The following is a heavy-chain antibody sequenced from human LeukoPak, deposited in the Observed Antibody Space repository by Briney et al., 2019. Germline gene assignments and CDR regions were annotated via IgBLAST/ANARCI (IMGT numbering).Heavy chain of an antibody. D-gene: IGHD1-26*01. V-gene: IGHV1-2*02. CDR3: ARDRSMEVGPSTDYFDF. J-gene: IGHJ4*02. CDR1: GYTFTGHY. Sequence: VASVNVSCKASGYTFTGHYMYWVRQAPGQGLECMGWINPNSGDTNYAQNFQGRVTMTRDTSITTAYMELSRLKFDDTAVYYCARDRSMEVGPSTDYFDFWGQGTLVTVSS. CDR2: INPNSGDT.